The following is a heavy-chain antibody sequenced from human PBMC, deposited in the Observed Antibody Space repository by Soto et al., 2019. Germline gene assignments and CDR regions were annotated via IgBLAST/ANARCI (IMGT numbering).Heavy chain of an antibody. Sequence: KLSETLSLTCVVSGGSISRSDFSWTWIRQPPGKGLEWVGYIYRSGTTYYNPSLKSRVSISLDKSKNQFSLNLTSVTAADTAVYYCVSGKTNYSFDLWGQGHLVTIYS. J-gene: IGHJ4*02. CDR2: IYRSGTT. CDR3: VSGKTNYSFDL. D-gene: IGHD3-10*01. V-gene: IGHV4-30-2*01. CDR1: GGSISRSDFS.